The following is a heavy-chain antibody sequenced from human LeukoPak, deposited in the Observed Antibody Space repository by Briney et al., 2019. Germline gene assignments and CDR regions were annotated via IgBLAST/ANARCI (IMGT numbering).Heavy chain of an antibody. CDR1: GFTFSSYS. J-gene: IGHJ4*02. V-gene: IGHV3-48*01. D-gene: IGHD3-22*01. Sequence: GGSLRLSCAASGFTFSSYSMNWVRQAPGKGLEWASYISSSSSTIYYADSVKGRFTISRDNAKNSLYLQMNSLRAEDTAVYYCARGLEYYYDSSGYYYYHYWGQGTLVTVSS. CDR2: ISSSSSTI. CDR3: ARGLEYYYDSSGYYYYHY.